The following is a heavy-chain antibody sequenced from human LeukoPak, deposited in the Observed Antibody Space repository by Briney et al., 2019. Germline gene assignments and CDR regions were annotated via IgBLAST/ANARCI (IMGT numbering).Heavy chain of an antibody. CDR1: GFTFSHYW. Sequence: GGSLRLSCAASGFTFSHYWMHCVRQAPGKGLVWVSRINSDESSTNYADSVKGRFTISRDNAKNTLYLQMNSLRAGDTAVYYCARRSYDSSGYYMDWGQGTLVTVSS. J-gene: IGHJ4*02. V-gene: IGHV3-74*01. CDR3: ARRSYDSSGYYMD. CDR2: INSDESST. D-gene: IGHD3-22*01.